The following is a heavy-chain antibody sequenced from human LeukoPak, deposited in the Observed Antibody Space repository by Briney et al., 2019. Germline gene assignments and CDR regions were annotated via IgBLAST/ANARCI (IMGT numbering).Heavy chain of an antibody. Sequence: SQTLSLTCAISGDSVSSNSAAWNWIRQSPSSGLEWLGRTSYRSKWYRDYAVSVKNRITVNPDTSKNQFSLQLNSVTPEDTAVYYCAREFTVVGGVVNAFDIWGQGTMVTVSS. CDR1: GDSVSSNSAA. D-gene: IGHD3-10*01. J-gene: IGHJ3*02. V-gene: IGHV6-1*01. CDR3: AREFTVVGGVVNAFDI. CDR2: TSYRSKWYR.